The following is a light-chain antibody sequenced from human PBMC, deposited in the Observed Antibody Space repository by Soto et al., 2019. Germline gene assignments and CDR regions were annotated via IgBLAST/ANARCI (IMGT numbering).Light chain of an antibody. V-gene: IGKV3-20*01. J-gene: IGKJ1*01. Sequence: EIVLTQSPGTLSLSPGERATLSCRASQSVSNSYIAWYQRKPGQAPRLLIYGASSRATGIPDRFSGSGSGTDFTLTIIRLEPEDFAVYYCQQYGSSPWTFGQGTKVEIK. CDR1: QSVSNSY. CDR3: QQYGSSPWT. CDR2: GAS.